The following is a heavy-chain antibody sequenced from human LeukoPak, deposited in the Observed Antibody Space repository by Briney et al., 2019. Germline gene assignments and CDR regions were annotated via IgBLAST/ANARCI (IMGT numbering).Heavy chain of an antibody. D-gene: IGHD6-13*01. CDR1: GGSFSGYY. Sequence: SETLSLTCAVYGGSFSGYYWSWIRQPPGKGLEWIGYIYYSGSTNYNPSLKSRVTISVDTSKNQFSLKLSSVTAADTAVYYCARTNDPAYSSSWYSSYYYGMDVWGQGTTVTVSS. CDR3: ARTNDPAYSSSWYSSYYYGMDV. J-gene: IGHJ6*02. CDR2: IYYSGST. V-gene: IGHV4-59*01.